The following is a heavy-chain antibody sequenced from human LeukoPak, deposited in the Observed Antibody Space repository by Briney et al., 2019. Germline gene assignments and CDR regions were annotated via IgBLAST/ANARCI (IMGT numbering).Heavy chain of an antibody. Sequence: SETLSLTCAVYGGSFSGYYWSWIRQPPGKGLEWIGEINHSGSTNYNPSLKSRVTISVDTCKNQVSLKLSSVTAANTAVYYCAREAVDSHFDYWGQGTLVTVSS. V-gene: IGHV4-34*01. CDR3: AREAVDSHFDY. J-gene: IGHJ4*02. CDR1: GGSFSGYY. CDR2: INHSGST. D-gene: IGHD5-12*01.